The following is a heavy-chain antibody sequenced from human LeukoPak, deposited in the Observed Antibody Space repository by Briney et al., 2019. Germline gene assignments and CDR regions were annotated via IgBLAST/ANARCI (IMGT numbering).Heavy chain of an antibody. CDR3: ATYSGSYGGYAFDI. V-gene: IGHV1-24*01. CDR1: GYTLTELS. J-gene: IGHJ3*02. CDR2: FDPEDGET. Sequence: ASVKVSCKVSGYTLTELSMHWVRQAPGKGLEWMGGFDPEDGETIYAQKFQGRVTITRDTSASTAYMELSSLRSEDTAVYYCATYSGSYGGYAFDIWGQGTMVTVSS. D-gene: IGHD1-26*01.